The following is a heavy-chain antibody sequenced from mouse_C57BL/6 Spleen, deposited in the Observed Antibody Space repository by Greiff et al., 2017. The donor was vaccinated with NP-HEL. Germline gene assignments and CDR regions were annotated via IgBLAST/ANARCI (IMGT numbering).Heavy chain of an antibody. CDR2: IDPSDSYT. J-gene: IGHJ1*03. V-gene: IGHV1-59*01. D-gene: IGHD2-3*01. CDR1: GYTFTSYW. CDR3: ARGAGYYVNFDV. Sequence: VQLQQPGAELVRPGTSVKLSCKASGYTFTSYWMHWVKQRPGQGLEWIGVIDPSDSYTNYNQKFKGKATLTVDTSSSTAYMQLSSLTSEDSAVYYCARGAGYYVNFDVWGTGTTVTVSS.